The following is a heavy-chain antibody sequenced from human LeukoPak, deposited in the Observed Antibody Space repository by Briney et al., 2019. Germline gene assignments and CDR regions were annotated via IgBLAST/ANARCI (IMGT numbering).Heavy chain of an antibody. J-gene: IGHJ4*02. Sequence: MSSETLSLTCTVSGGSISSYYWSWIRQPPGKGLEWIGYIYYSGSTNYNPSLKSRVTISVDTSKNQFSLKLSSVTAADTAVYYCARIRRDYFDYWGQGTLVTVSS. V-gene: IGHV4-59*01. CDR3: ARIRRDYFDY. CDR2: IYYSGST. CDR1: GGSISSYY.